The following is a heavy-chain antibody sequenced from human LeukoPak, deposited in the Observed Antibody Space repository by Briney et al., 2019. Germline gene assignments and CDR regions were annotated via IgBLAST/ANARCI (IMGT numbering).Heavy chain of an antibody. V-gene: IGHV4-39*01. CDR1: GDSISRSPYY. Sequence: PSETLSLTCTVPGDSISRSPYYWGWIRQPPGKSLEWIGSIYYSGSTYYNPSLKSRVTISVDTSKNQFSLKLNSVTAADTALYYCARHELRYSHTFDYWGQGTLVTVSS. CDR2: IYYSGST. D-gene: IGHD5-18*01. CDR3: ARHELRYSHTFDY. J-gene: IGHJ4*02.